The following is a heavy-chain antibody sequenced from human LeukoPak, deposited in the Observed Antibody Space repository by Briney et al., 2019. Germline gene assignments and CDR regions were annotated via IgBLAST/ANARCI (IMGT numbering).Heavy chain of an antibody. CDR2: VNPHSGDT. V-gene: IGHV1-2*06. D-gene: IGHD2/OR15-2a*01. CDR1: KYIFTGYY. Sequence: ASVKVSCKASKYIFTGYYIHWVRQAPGQGLEWMGRVNPHSGDTIYVQNFRGRVTMTRDTSISTVYMELNRLKSDDTAVYYCARGGRGDNRVLKSDIPSYNWFAPWGQGTLVIVSS. CDR3: ARGGRGDNRVLKSDIPSYNWFAP. J-gene: IGHJ5*02.